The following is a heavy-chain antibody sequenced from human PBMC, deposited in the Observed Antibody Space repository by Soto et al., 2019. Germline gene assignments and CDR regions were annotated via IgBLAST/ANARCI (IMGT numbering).Heavy chain of an antibody. Sequence: QVQLQESGPGLVKPSQTLSLTCTVSGGSISSGGYYWSWIRQHPGKGLEWIGYIYYSGSTYYNPSLKRRVTISVNTSKNQCSLKLSSVTAADTAVYYCARGGIVVVVAARDAFDIWGQGTMVTVSS. D-gene: IGHD2-15*01. CDR2: IYYSGST. CDR3: ARGGIVVVVAARDAFDI. CDR1: GGSISSGGYY. V-gene: IGHV4-31*03. J-gene: IGHJ3*02.